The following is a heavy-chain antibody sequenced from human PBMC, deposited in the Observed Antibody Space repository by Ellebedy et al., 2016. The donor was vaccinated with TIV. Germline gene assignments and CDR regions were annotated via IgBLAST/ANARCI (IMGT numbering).Heavy chain of an antibody. CDR2: INHSGTT. CDR3: ARHGFYYDSSASNWFDP. J-gene: IGHJ5*02. CDR1: GGSFSGYY. D-gene: IGHD3-22*01. Sequence: SETLSLXCAVYGGSFSGYYWTWIRQPPGKGLEWIGEINHSGTTNYNPSLKSRVTISVDTSKNQFSLKLSSLAAADRAVYYCARHGFYYDSSASNWFDPWGQGTLVTVSS. V-gene: IGHV4-34*01.